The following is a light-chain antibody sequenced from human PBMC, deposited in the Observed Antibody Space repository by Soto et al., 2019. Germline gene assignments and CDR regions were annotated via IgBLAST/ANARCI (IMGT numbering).Light chain of an antibody. CDR3: QQRSNWPPIT. V-gene: IGKV3-11*01. Sequence: VMTQSPDTLSVSPGERATLSCRASETVRSNLAWYQQKPGQAPRLLIYAASTRATGIPARFIGNGSGTDFTLTISSLEPEDFAVYDCQQRSNWPPITFGQGTRLEIK. CDR2: AAS. CDR1: ETVRSN. J-gene: IGKJ5*01.